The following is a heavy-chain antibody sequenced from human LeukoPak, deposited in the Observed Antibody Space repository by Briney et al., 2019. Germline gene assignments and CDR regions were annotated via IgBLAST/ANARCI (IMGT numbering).Heavy chain of an antibody. CDR3: ARAPTVLVGYCSSSSCQADY. Sequence: SETLSLTCTVSGGSITSSSYYWGWIRQPPGTGLEWIGSIYYSGSTYHNPSLKSRVTISVDTSKNQFSLKLSSVTAADTAVYYCARAPTVLVGYCSSSSCQADYWGQGTLVTVSS. CDR2: IYYSGST. V-gene: IGHV4-39*01. D-gene: IGHD2-2*01. J-gene: IGHJ4*02. CDR1: GGSITSSSYY.